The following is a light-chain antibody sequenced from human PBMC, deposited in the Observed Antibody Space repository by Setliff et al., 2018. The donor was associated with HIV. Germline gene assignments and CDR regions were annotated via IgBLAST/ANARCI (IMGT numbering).Light chain of an antibody. CDR1: SSDVGGYKS. Sequence: VLTQPRSVSGSPGQSVTISCTGSSSDVGGYKSVSWYQQLPGKAPKLIMYDVSERPSGVPDRFSGFKSGNTASLTISGLQAEDDADYYCCSYAGSYPSYVFGTGTKGTVL. CDR2: DVS. V-gene: IGLV2-11*01. CDR3: CSYAGSYPSYV. J-gene: IGLJ1*01.